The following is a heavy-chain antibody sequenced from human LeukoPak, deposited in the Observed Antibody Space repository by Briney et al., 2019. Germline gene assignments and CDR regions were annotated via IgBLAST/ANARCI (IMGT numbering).Heavy chain of an antibody. CDR2: VKSKTDGGTT. Sequence: GGSLRLSCAASGFTFSNAWMSWVRQAPGKGLEWVGRVKSKTDGGTTDYAAPVKGRFTISRDDSKNTLYLQMNSLKTEDTAVYYCTTDDYYYGMDVWGQGTTVTVSS. V-gene: IGHV3-15*01. J-gene: IGHJ6*02. CDR3: TTDDYYYGMDV. CDR1: GFTFSNAW.